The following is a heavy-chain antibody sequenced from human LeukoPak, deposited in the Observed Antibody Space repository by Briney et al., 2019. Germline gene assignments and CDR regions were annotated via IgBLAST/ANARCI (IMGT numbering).Heavy chain of an antibody. V-gene: IGHV1-69*05. CDR3: ARAAPYYYYMDV. Sequence: GASVKVSCKASGGTFSSYAISWVRQAPGQGLEWMGGIIPIFGTANYAQKFQGRVTITTDESTSTAYMELSSLRSEDTAVYYCARAAPYYYYMDVWGKGTTVTVSS. CDR1: GGTFSSYA. J-gene: IGHJ6*03. CDR2: IIPIFGTA.